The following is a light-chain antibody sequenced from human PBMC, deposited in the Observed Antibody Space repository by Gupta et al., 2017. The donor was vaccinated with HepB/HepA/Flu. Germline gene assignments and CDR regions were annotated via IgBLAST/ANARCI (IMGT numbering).Light chain of an antibody. CDR2: LGS. CDR3: MQALQTPLA. V-gene: IGKV2-28*01. Sequence: DIVMTQSPLSLPVTPGEPASISCRSNQSLLHSNGYNYLDWYLQKPGQSPQLLIYLGSYRASGVPDRFSGSGSGTDFTLKISRVEAEDVAVYYCMQALQTPLAFGGGTKVEIK. CDR1: QSLLHSNGYNY. J-gene: IGKJ4*01.